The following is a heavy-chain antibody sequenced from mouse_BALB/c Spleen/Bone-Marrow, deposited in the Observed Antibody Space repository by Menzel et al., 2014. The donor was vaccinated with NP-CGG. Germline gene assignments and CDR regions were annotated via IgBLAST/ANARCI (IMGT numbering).Heavy chain of an antibody. CDR1: GFTFTDYY. Sequence: EVQVVESGGGLVQPGGSLRLSCATSGFTFTDYYMSWVRQPPGKALEWLGFIRNKANGYTTEYSASVKGRFTISRDNSQGILYLQMNTLRAEDSATYYCARYGYDYFDYWGQGTTLTVSS. J-gene: IGHJ2*01. CDR3: ARYGYDYFDY. D-gene: IGHD2-2*01. CDR2: IRNKANGYTT. V-gene: IGHV7-3*02.